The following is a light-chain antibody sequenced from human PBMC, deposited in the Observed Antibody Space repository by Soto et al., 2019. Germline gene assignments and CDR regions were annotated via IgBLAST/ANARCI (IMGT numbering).Light chain of an antibody. CDR1: QSVNSN. Sequence: EIVMTQSPATLSVSPGERATLSCRASQSVNSNLAWYQQKPGQAPRLLMYGASTRATGVPARCSGSGSGTEFTLAISSLQSEDFAVYYCQQYNNWYTFGQGTKLDIK. V-gene: IGKV3-15*01. CDR2: GAS. CDR3: QQYNNWYT. J-gene: IGKJ2*01.